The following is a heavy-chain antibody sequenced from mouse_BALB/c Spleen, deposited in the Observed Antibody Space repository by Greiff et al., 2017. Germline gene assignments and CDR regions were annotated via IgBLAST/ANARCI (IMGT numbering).Heavy chain of an antibody. Sequence: LQQPGSELVRPGASVKLSCKASGYTFTSYWMHWVKQRPGQCLEWIGNIYTGSGSTNYDEKFKSKATLTVDTSSSTAYMQLSSLTSEDSAVYYCTSKGDSGSTMLYCDYWGQGTTLTVSS. V-gene: IGHV1S22*01. D-gene: IGHD1-3*01. CDR2: IYTGSGST. CDR1: GYTFTSYW. CDR3: TSKGDSGSTMLYCDY. J-gene: IGHJ2*01.